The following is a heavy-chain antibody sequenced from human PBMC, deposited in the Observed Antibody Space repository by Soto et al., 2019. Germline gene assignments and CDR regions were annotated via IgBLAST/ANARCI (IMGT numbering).Heavy chain of an antibody. CDR3: TTDDSSGWYSMDY. J-gene: IGHJ4*02. Sequence: GGSLRLSCAASGFTFSNAWMNWVRQAPGKGLEWVGRIKSKTDGGTTDYAAPVKGRFTISRDDSENTLYLQMNSLKTEDTAVYYCTTDDSSGWYSMDYWGQGTLVTVSS. CDR2: IKSKTDGGTT. CDR1: GFTFSNAW. V-gene: IGHV3-15*07. D-gene: IGHD6-19*01.